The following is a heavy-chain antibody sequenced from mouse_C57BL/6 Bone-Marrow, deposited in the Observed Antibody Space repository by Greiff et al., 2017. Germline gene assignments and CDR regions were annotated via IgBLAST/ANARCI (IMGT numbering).Heavy chain of an antibody. V-gene: IGHV5-16*01. CDR1: GFTFSDYY. Sequence: EVQLVESEGGLVQPGSSLKLSCTASGFTFSDYYMAWVRQVPEKGLEWVANINYDGSSTYYLDSLKSRFIISRDNAKNILYLQMSSLKSEDTATYYCARDGVYFWDYYAMYYWGQGTSVTVSS. CDR2: INYDGSST. CDR3: ARDGVYFWDYYAMYY. D-gene: IGHD1-1*01. J-gene: IGHJ4*01.